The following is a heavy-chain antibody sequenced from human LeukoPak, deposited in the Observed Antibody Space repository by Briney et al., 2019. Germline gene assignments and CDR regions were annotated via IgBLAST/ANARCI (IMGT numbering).Heavy chain of an antibody. J-gene: IGHJ6*03. CDR2: ISSSSSYI. Sequence: GGSLRLSCAGSGFTFSTYSTNWVRQAPGKGLEWVSSISSSSSYISYADSVKGRFTISRDNAKNSLYLQMNSLRAEDTAVYYSARVGLRHYYDYYMDVWGKGTTVTVSS. D-gene: IGHD4-17*01. CDR3: ARVGLRHYYDYYMDV. CDR1: GFTFSTYS. V-gene: IGHV3-21*01.